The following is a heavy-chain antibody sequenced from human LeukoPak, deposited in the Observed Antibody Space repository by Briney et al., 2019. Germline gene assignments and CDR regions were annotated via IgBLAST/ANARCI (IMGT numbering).Heavy chain of an antibody. D-gene: IGHD2-2*01. J-gene: IGHJ4*02. CDR3: AAGYCSSTSCYALEL. V-gene: IGHV3-74*01. Sequence: GGSLRLSCAASGFTFSSYWMHWVRQAPGKGLVWVSRINSDGSGTSYADSVKGRFTISRDNAKNTLYLQMNSLRAEDTAVYYCAAGYCSSTSCYALELWGQGTLVTVSS. CDR1: GFTFSSYW. CDR2: INSDGSGT.